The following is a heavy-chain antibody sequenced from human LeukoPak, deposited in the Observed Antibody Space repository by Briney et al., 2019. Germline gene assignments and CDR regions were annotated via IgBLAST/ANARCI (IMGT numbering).Heavy chain of an antibody. D-gene: IGHD5-18*01. V-gene: IGHV3-30*02. CDR3: AKDRERGYSYVGY. Sequence: PGGSLRLSCAASGFTFSSYGMHWVREAPGKGLEWVAFIRYDGSNKYYADSVKGRFTISRDNSKNTLYLHMNSLRAEDTAVYYCAKDRERGYSYVGYWGQGTLVTVSS. J-gene: IGHJ4*02. CDR2: IRYDGSNK. CDR1: GFTFSSYG.